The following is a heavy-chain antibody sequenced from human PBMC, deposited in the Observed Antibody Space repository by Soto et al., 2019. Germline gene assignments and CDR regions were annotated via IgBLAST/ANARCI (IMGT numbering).Heavy chain of an antibody. V-gene: IGHV3-30-3*01. CDR1: GFTFSSYA. D-gene: IGHD1-7*01. J-gene: IGHJ6*02. Sequence: GGSLRLSCAASGFTFSSYAMHWVRRAPGKGLEWVAVISYDGSNKYYADSVKGRFTISRDNSKNTLYLQMNSLRAEDTAVYYCARDYTGTSPGFEYGMDVWGQGTTVTVSS. CDR2: ISYDGSNK. CDR3: ARDYTGTSPGFEYGMDV.